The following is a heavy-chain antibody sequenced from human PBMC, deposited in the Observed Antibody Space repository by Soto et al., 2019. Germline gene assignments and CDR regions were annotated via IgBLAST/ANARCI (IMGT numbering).Heavy chain of an antibody. J-gene: IGHJ4*02. D-gene: IGHD3-16*02. CDR3: ARGGGVIVRYNY. CDR2: INSDGSST. V-gene: IGHV3-74*01. CDR1: GFTFSSYW. Sequence: GGSLRLSCAASGFTFSSYWMHWVRQAPGKGLVWVSRINSDGSSTSYADSVKGRFTISRDNAKNTLYLQMNSLRAEDTAVYYCARGGGVIVRYNYWGQGTLVTVSS.